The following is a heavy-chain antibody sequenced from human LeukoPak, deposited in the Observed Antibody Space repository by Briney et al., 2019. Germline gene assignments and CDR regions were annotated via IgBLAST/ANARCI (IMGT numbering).Heavy chain of an antibody. D-gene: IGHD3-22*01. Sequence: SVKVSCRASGGTFSSYAISWVRQAPGQGLEWMGGIIPIFGTANYAQKFQGRVTITADESTSTAYMELSSLRSEDTAVYYCARLITMIVQYHGMDVWGQGTTVTVSS. J-gene: IGHJ6*02. CDR3: ARLITMIVQYHGMDV. CDR2: IIPIFGTA. V-gene: IGHV1-69*13. CDR1: GGTFSSYA.